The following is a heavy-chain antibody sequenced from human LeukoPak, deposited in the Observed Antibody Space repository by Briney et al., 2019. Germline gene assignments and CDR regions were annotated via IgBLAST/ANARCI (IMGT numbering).Heavy chain of an antibody. J-gene: IGHJ4*02. V-gene: IGHV4-59*10. CDR1: GGSFSGYY. CDR3: ARGESSGYYFDY. Sequence: SETLSLTCAVYGGSFSGYYWSWIRQPAGKGLEWIGRIYTSGSTNYNPSLKSRVTISVDTSKNQFSLKLSSVTAADTAVYYCARGESSGYYFDYWGQGTLVTVSS. CDR2: IYTSGST. D-gene: IGHD3-22*01.